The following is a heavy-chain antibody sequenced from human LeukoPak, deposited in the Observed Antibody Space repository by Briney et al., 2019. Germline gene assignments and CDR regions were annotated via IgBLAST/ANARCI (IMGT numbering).Heavy chain of an antibody. V-gene: IGHV3-66*02. CDR2: IYSGGST. CDR3: ARAVRGIRITVYYYYMDV. Sequence: GGSLRPSCAASGFTVSSNYMSWVRQAPGKGLEWVSVIYSGGSTYYADSVKGRFTISRDNSKNTLYLQMNSLRAEDTAVYYCARAVRGIRITVYYYYMDVWGKGTTVTVSS. J-gene: IGHJ6*03. CDR1: GFTVSSNY. D-gene: IGHD2-15*01.